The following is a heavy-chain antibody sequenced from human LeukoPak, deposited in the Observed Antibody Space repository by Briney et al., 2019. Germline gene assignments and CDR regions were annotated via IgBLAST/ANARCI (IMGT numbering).Heavy chain of an antibody. CDR1: GGSISSSSYY. Sequence: PSETLSLTCTVSGGSISSSSYYWGWIRQPPGKGLEWIGSIYYSGSTYYNPSLKSRVTISVDKSKNQFSLKPSSVTAADTAVYYCASPGVTYYDAFDIWGQGTMVTVSS. J-gene: IGHJ3*02. D-gene: IGHD4-23*01. CDR2: IYYSGST. CDR3: ASPGVTYYDAFDI. V-gene: IGHV4-39*07.